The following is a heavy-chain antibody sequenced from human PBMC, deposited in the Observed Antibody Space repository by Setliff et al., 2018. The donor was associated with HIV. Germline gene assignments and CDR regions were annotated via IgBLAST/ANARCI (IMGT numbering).Heavy chain of an antibody. J-gene: IGHJ5*02. D-gene: IGHD1-26*01. CDR3: AKMGATWFDP. V-gene: IGHV3-21*01. CDR1: GFTFSSYN. Sequence: GGSLRLSCAASGFTFSSYNMNWVRQAPGKGLEWVSSISSNSNYIYYADSVRGRFTISRDNAKNSLYLQMNRLRAEDTAVYYCAKMGATWFDPWGQGTLVTVSS. CDR2: ISSNSNYI.